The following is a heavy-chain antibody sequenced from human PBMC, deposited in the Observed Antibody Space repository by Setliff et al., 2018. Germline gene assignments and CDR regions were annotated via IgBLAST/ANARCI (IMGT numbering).Heavy chain of an antibody. Sequence: ASVKVSCKVSGCTLTELSMHWVRQAPGKGLEWMGGFDPEDGETIYAQKFQGRVTMTEDTSTDTAYMELSSLRSEDTAVYYCATSVSWIQLVLYPQGHPEPFDYWGQGTLVTVSS. CDR3: ATSVSWIQLVLYPQGHPEPFDY. V-gene: IGHV1-24*01. J-gene: IGHJ4*02. CDR2: FDPEDGET. D-gene: IGHD5-18*01. CDR1: GCTLTELS.